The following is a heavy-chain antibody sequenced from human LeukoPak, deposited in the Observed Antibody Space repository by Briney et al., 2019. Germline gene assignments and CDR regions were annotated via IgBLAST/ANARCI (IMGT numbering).Heavy chain of an antibody. V-gene: IGHV3-53*01. Sequence: PGGSLRLSCAASGFTVSSNYMSWVRQAPGKGLEWVSVIYSGGSTYYADSVKGRFTISRDNSKNTLYLQMNSLRAEDTAVYYCASLIWFGDLGIWGQGTMVTVSS. D-gene: IGHD3-10*01. CDR3: ASLIWFGDLGI. CDR1: GFTVSSNY. J-gene: IGHJ3*02. CDR2: IYSGGST.